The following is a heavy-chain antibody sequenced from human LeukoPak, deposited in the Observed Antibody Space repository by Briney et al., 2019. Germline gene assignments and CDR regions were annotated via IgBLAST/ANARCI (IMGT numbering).Heavy chain of an antibody. V-gene: IGHV4-59*01. CDR2: MQSTGNS. Sequence: SETLSLTCSVSGDSISTYHWNWIRKPPGKGLEWIGYMQSTGNSNYNPSLKNRVNIFVDMSKNQFVLNLRSVTAADTAVYYCARDKRHSYGRYFDPWGQGMLVTISA. J-gene: IGHJ4*02. D-gene: IGHD5-18*01. CDR3: ARDKRHSYGRYFDP. CDR1: GDSISTYH.